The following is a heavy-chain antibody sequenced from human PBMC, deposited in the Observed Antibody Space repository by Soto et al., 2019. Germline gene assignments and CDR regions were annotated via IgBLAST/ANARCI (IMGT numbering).Heavy chain of an antibody. Sequence: GGSLRLSCTASGFTFSSYSMNWVRQAPGKGLEWVSSISSSSSYIYYADSVKGRFTISRDNAKNSLYLQMNSLRAEDTAVYYCVVDYGDGLFDYWGQGTLVTVSS. J-gene: IGHJ4*02. CDR3: VVDYGDGLFDY. CDR1: GFTFSSYS. CDR2: ISSSSSYI. D-gene: IGHD4-17*01. V-gene: IGHV3-21*01.